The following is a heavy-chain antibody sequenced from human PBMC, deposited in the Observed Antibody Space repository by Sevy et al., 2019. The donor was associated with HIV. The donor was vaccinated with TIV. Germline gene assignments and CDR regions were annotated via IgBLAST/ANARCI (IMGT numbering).Heavy chain of an antibody. CDR2: VSANYGNT. CDR3: ARYPIDVSISNWYYCDY. J-gene: IGHJ4*02. V-gene: IGHV1-18*01. CDR1: GYTFTSYG. Sequence: ASVKVSCKTSGYTFTSYGITWVRQAPGQGLEWMGWVSANYGNTKSAQKFQDRVTMTTDTSTITAYMELKSLRSDDTAIYFCARYPIDVSISNWYYCDYWGQGTLVTVSS. D-gene: IGHD6-13*01.